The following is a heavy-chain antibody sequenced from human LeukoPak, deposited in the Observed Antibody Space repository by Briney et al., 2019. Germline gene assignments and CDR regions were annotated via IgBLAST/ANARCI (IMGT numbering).Heavy chain of an antibody. CDR3: ARVARLSSSWFVGFDY. J-gene: IGHJ4*02. D-gene: IGHD6-13*01. Sequence: GGSLRLSCAASGFTFSSYAMHWVRQAPGKGLEWVAVISYDGSNKYYADSVKGQFTISRDNSKNSLYLQMNSLRAEDTAVYYCARVARLSSSWFVGFDYWGQGTLVTVSS. CDR1: GFTFSSYA. CDR2: ISYDGSNK. V-gene: IGHV3-30*04.